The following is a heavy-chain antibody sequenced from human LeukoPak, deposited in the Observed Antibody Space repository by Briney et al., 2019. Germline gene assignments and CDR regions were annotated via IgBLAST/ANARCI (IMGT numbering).Heavy chain of an antibody. D-gene: IGHD3-9*01. CDR2: IKQDGSEK. CDR3: ARQMLRYFDWFHTFDAFDI. CDR1: GITFSSYW. Sequence: GGSLRLSCAASGITFSSYWMSWVRQAPGKGLEWVANIKQDGSEKYYVDSVKGRFTISRDNAKNSLYLQMNSLRAEDTAVYYCARQMLRYFDWFHTFDAFDIWGQGTMVTVSS. V-gene: IGHV3-7*01. J-gene: IGHJ3*02.